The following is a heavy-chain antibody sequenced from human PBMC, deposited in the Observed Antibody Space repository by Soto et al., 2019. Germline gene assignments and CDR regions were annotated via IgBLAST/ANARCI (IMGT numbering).Heavy chain of an antibody. D-gene: IGHD1-1*01. CDR1: GFTFRSYS. V-gene: IGHV3-21*01. Sequence: PVGSLRLSCAASGFTFRSYSMNWVRQAPGKGLEWVSSISSSSTYIYYADSVKGRFTISRDNAKNSLYLQMNSLRAEDTAVYYCARGLTGAKTDFDYWGQGTPVTVSS. J-gene: IGHJ4*02. CDR3: ARGLTGAKTDFDY. CDR2: ISSSSTYI.